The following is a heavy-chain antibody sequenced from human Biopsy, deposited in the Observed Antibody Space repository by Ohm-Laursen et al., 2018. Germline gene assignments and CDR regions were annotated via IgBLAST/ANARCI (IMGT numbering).Heavy chain of an antibody. CDR3: AADADGYYTEFDY. V-gene: IGHV1-69*04. Sequence: SVTASCKASAGPTSNYAFSWVRQAPGQGLEWVGRIVPILGHLNYAQRFQGRVSITADKSTTYVYMELSRLTSGDTAVYYCAADADGYYTEFDYWGPGTLVTVSS. CDR1: AGPTSNYA. CDR2: IVPILGHL. D-gene: IGHD3-3*01. J-gene: IGHJ4*02.